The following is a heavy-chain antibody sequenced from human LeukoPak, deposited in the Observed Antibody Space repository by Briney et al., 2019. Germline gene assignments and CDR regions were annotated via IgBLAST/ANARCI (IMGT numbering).Heavy chain of an antibody. CDR1: GFTFDDYG. V-gene: IGHV3-20*04. J-gene: IGHJ4*02. CDR3: ARGKFGRPLDY. CDR2: INWNGGST. Sequence: GGSLRLSXAASGFTFDDYGMSWVRQAPGKGLEWVSGINWNGGSTCYVDSVKGRFTISRDNAKNSLYLQVNSLRAEGTALYYCARGKFGRPLDYWGQGTLVTVSS. D-gene: IGHD3/OR15-3a*01.